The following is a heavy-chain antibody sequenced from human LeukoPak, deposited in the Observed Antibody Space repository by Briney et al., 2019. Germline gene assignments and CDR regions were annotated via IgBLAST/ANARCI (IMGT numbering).Heavy chain of an antibody. V-gene: IGHV3-7*01. D-gene: IGHD3-3*02. CDR3: ASDPFTISAYDAFNI. CDR2: INQDGSDK. J-gene: IGHJ3*02. Sequence: GGSLRLSCVASEFTFSTYWMSWVHQAPGKGLEWVANINQDGSDKYYVDSVKGRLTISRDNAKKSLYLQMNSLRVEDTAVYYCASDPFTISAYDAFNIWGQGTVVTVSS. CDR1: EFTFSTYW.